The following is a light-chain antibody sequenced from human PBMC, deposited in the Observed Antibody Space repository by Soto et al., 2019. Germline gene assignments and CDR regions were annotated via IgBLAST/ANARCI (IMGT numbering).Light chain of an antibody. CDR3: QQYDSYSYT. V-gene: IGKV1-5*01. Sequence: IQMTQSPSTLSASVGDRVTITCRASQTIGNWLAWYQQKTGKAPKLLIYDASSLERGVPSRLSGSRSGTEFTLTLSSLQPDDFATYYFQQYDSYSYTFGQATKLEIK. J-gene: IGKJ2*01. CDR1: QTIGNW. CDR2: DAS.